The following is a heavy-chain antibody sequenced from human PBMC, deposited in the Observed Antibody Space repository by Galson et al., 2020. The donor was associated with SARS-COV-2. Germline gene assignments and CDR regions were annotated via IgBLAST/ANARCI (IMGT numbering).Heavy chain of an antibody. CDR1: GVTFDDYG. D-gene: IGHD3-10*01. CDR2: INKNGGST. CDR3: ARVYLAGPLDI. V-gene: IGHV3-20*01. Sequence: GGSLRLTCAASGVTFDDYGMTWVRQVPGKGLEWVCGINKNGGSTNYADSVRGRITISSENAKNSLSLQMKSLRAEDPALYVCARVYLAGPLDIWAQGTMVTVSS. J-gene: IGHJ3*02.